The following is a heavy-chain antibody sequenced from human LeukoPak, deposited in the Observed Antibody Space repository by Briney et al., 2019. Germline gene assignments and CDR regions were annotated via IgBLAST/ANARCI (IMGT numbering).Heavy chain of an antibody. V-gene: IGHV1-69*04. Sequence: SVKVSCKASGGTFSSYAISWVRQAPGQGLEWMGRIIPILGIANYAQKFQGRVTITADKSTSTAYMELSSLRSEDTVVYYCLATYYYGSGSWGLYGMDVWGQGTTVNVSS. CDR3: LATYYYGSGSWGLYGMDV. J-gene: IGHJ6*02. CDR2: IIPILGIA. D-gene: IGHD3-10*01. CDR1: GGTFSSYA.